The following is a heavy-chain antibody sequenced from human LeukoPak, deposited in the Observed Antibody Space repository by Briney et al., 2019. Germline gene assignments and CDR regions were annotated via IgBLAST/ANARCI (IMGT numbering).Heavy chain of an antibody. Sequence: SETLSLTCTVSGGSISSYYWSWIRQPAGKGLEWIGRIYTSGSTNYNPSLKSRVTMSVDTSKNQFSLKLSSVTAADTAVYYCAREDYSNYEGNYFDYWGQGTLATVSS. CDR2: IYTSGST. J-gene: IGHJ4*02. V-gene: IGHV4-4*07. CDR3: AREDYSNYEGNYFDY. CDR1: GGSISSYY. D-gene: IGHD4-11*01.